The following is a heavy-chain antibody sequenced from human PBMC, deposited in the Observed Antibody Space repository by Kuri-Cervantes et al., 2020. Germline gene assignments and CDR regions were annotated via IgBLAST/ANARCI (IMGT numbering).Heavy chain of an antibody. CDR2: IYYSGST. D-gene: IGHD5-18*01. Sequence: SCAVYGGSFSGYYWSWIRQPPGKGLEWIGYIYYSGSTYYNPSLKSRVTISVDTSKNQFSLKLSSVTAADTAVYYCARSGCSYGYTAPFDYWCQGTLVTVSS. CDR1: GGSFSGYY. J-gene: IGHJ4*02. V-gene: IGHV4-30-4*08. CDR3: ARSGCSYGYTAPFDY.